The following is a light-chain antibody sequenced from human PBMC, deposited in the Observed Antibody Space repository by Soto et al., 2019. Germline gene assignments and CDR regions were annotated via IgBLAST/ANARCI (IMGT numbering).Light chain of an antibody. CDR2: GIS. J-gene: IGKJ5*01. CDR1: QSVDSN. CDR3: QQHSKWPIT. Sequence: EIVMTQSPGTLSLSPGETATLSCRANQSVDSNYLAWYQQKPGQAPRLLVYGISTRATDIPARFSGSGSGTEFTLTISSLQSEDFGIYYCQQHSKWPITFGQGTRLEIK. V-gene: IGKV3-15*01.